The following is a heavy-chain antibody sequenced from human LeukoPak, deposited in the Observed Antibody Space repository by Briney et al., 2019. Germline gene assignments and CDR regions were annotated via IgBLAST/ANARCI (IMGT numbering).Heavy chain of an antibody. CDR2: IYYSGST. CDR1: GGSISSYY. J-gene: IGHJ4*02. Sequence: SETLSLTCTVSGGSISSYYWSWIRQPPGKGLEWIGSIYYSGSTYYNPSLKSRVTISVDTSKNQFSLKLSSVTAADTAVYYCARVTGGIAVASFDYWGQGTLVTVSS. V-gene: IGHV4-59*12. D-gene: IGHD6-19*01. CDR3: ARVTGGIAVASFDY.